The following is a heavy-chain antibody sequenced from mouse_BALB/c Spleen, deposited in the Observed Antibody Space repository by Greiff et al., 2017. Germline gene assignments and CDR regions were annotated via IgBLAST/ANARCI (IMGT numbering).Heavy chain of an antibody. CDR3: ARGNTLYAMDY. V-gene: IGHV1-54*01. CDR1: GYAFTNYL. Sequence: VQLQQSGAELVRPGTSVKVSCKASGYAFTNYLIEWVKQRPGQGLEWIGVINPGSGGTNYNEKFKGKATLTADKSSSTAYMQLSSLTSDDSAVYFCARGNTLYAMDYWGQGTSVTVSS. CDR2: INPGSGGT. J-gene: IGHJ4*01. D-gene: IGHD5-2*01.